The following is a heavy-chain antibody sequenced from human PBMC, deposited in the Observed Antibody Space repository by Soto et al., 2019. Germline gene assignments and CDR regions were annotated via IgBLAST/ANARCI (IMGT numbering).Heavy chain of an antibody. CDR2: ITTSGTI. CDR3: ARDQYCTYTDCHVFIYPHP. V-gene: IGHV3-48*01. Sequence: VQLVESGGGLVQPGGSLRLSCAVSGFTFSSYSMYWVRQAPGKALEWISYITTSGTIYYADSVKGRFTISRDTAKNSLYLQMSRLRAEDTAVYYCARDQYCTYTDCHVFIYPHPWGQGTLVTVSS. CDR1: GFTFSSYS. J-gene: IGHJ5*02. D-gene: IGHD2-8*01.